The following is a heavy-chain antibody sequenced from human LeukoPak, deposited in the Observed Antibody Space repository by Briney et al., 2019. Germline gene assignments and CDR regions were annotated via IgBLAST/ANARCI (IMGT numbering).Heavy chain of an antibody. CDR2: INPTGTTT. CDR3: ARAGILTGYYRMYYFDY. D-gene: IGHD3-9*01. CDR1: GYTFINNW. V-gene: IGHV1-46*01. Sequence: ASVKVSCKASGYTFINNWMHWVRQAPGQGLEWVGLINPTGTTTLYAQKFQGRVTMTRDMSTSTVYMELSSLRSEDTAVYYCARAGILTGYYRMYYFDYWGQGTLVTVSS. J-gene: IGHJ4*02.